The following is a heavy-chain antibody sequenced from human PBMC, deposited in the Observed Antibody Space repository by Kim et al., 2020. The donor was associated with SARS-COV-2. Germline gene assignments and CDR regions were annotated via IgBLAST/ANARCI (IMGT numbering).Heavy chain of an antibody. J-gene: IGHJ5*02. CDR3: ARGRGIAARPFDP. V-gene: IGHV1-69*01. Sequence: AQKFQGRVTNTADESKSTAYMELSSLRSEDTAVYYCARGRGIAARPFDPWGQGTLVTVSS. D-gene: IGHD6-6*01.